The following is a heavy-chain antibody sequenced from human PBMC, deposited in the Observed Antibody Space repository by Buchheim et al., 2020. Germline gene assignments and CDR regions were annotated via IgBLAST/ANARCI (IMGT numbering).Heavy chain of an antibody. CDR1: GGTFRASD. CDR3: ATRYS. CDR2: IVPIFGST. Sequence: QVQLVQSGAEVKKPGSSVKVSCKASGGTFRASDITWVRQAPGQGLEWMGGIVPIFGSTNFAQKFQGRVTVTADDSTGPQPMELISLTPDDTAVYYCATRYSWGQGTL. V-gene: IGHV1-69*01. J-gene: IGHJ5*02. D-gene: IGHD2-21*01.